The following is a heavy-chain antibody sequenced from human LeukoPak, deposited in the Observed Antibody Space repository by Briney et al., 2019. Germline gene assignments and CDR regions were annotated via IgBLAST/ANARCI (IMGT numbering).Heavy chain of an antibody. Sequence: GGSLRLSCAASGFTFSGSAIHWVRQSSGKGLEGVGQIDKKDKGYATATAYAASVKGRFTISRDDSINTAYLQMKSLKTEDTALYYCTRDSGTYNWFDPWGQGTLVTVSS. CDR1: GFTFSGSA. CDR3: TRDSGTYNWFDP. V-gene: IGHV3-73*01. J-gene: IGHJ5*02. CDR2: IDKKDKGYATAT. D-gene: IGHD1-26*01.